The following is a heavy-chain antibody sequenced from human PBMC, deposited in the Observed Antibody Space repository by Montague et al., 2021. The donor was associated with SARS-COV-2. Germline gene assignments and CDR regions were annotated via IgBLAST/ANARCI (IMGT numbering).Heavy chain of an antibody. D-gene: IGHD4-23*01. CDR3: ARLVETYYYYYGMDV. Sequence: IYYSGSTYYNPSLKSRVTISVDTSKNQFSLKLSSVTDADTSVYYCARLVETYYYYYGMDVWGQGTTGT. J-gene: IGHJ6*02. CDR2: IYYSGST. V-gene: IGHV4-39*01.